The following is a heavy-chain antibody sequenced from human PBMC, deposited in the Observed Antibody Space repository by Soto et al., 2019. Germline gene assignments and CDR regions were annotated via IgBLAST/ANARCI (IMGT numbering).Heavy chain of an antibody. CDR3: ASPTELRPEGGWF. CDR2: MYYGGVT. V-gene: IGHV4-39*01. J-gene: IGHJ4*02. Sequence: SETQCLPCTVSGGTLIRRSYYRGWKHKPPGKGLEWIANMYYGGVTYYNPSLRSRATMSADASKNQFSLELTSVTAGDTAIYYSASPTELRPEGGWFWRQGTRDPVSS. D-gene: IGHD1-7*01. CDR1: GGTLIRRSYY.